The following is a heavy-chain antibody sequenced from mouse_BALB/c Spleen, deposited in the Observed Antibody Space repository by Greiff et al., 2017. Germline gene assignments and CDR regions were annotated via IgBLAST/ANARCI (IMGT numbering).Heavy chain of an antibody. V-gene: IGHV5-17*02. CDR2: ISSGSSTI. CDR1: GFTFSSFG. Sequence: DVMLVESGGGLVQPGGSRKLSCAASGFTFSSFGMHWVRQAPEKGLEWVAYISSGSSTIYYADTVKGRFTISRDNPKNTLFLQMTSLRSEDTAMYYCAREISAWFAYWGQGTLVTVSA. J-gene: IGHJ3*01. CDR3: AREISAWFAY. D-gene: IGHD6-2*01.